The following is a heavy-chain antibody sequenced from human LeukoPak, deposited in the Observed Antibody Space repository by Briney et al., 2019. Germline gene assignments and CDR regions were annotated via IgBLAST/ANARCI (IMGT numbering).Heavy chain of an antibody. CDR2: INAGNGNT. D-gene: IGHD6-19*01. CDR3: AGGWYGDWFDP. V-gene: IGHV1-3*03. CDR1: GYTFTSYA. J-gene: IGHJ5*02. Sequence: GASVKVSCKASGYTFTSYAMHWVRQAPGQRLGWMGWINAGNGNTEYSQEFQGRVTITRDTSASTAYMELSSLRSEDMAVYYCAGGWYGDWFDPWGQGTLVTVSS.